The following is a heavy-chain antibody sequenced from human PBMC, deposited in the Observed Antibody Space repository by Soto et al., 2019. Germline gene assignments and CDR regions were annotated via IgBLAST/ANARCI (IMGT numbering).Heavy chain of an antibody. Sequence: QVQLVESGGGVVQPGRSLRLSSVVSGITLSSYGTHWVRQAPGRGLEWVAIISYDGSYTSYADSVKGRFTISRDNSRNTLNLQLNSLRADDTAVYFCARAAVRGTTNYFDLWGQGTLVTVSS. CDR3: ARAAVRGTTNYFDL. V-gene: IGHV3-30*03. J-gene: IGHJ4*02. CDR2: ISYDGSYT. CDR1: GITLSSYG. D-gene: IGHD1-7*01.